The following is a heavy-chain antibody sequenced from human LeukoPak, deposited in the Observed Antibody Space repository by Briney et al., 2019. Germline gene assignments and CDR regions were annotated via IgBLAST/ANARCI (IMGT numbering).Heavy chain of an antibody. J-gene: IGHJ6*04. V-gene: IGHV3-33*01. CDR3: ARTPLGYCSSTSCYGAYGMDV. CDR2: IWYDGSNK. Sequence: GRSLRLSCAASGFTFSSYGMHWVRQAPGKGLERVAVIWYDGSNKYYADSVKGRFTISRDNSKNTLYLQMNSLRAEDTAVYYCARTPLGYCSSTSCYGAYGMDVWGKGTTVTVSS. D-gene: IGHD2-2*01. CDR1: GFTFSSYG.